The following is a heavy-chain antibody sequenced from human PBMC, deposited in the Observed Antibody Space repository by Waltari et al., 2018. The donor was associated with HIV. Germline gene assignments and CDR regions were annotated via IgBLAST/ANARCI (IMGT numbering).Heavy chain of an antibody. Sequence: EVQLVETGGDFIQPGGSLSLSCAASGFTVSGYYFNWLRQAQGKGLEWVSIIYSSGSTYYADSVKGRFTIFRDNSKNTLFLQMNGLRAEDTAVYYCARIPGIGTSGRGAFDIWGQGAMVTVSS. CDR1: GFTVSGYY. D-gene: IGHD1-26*01. V-gene: IGHV3-53*02. CDR3: ARIPGIGTSGRGAFDI. CDR2: IYSSGST. J-gene: IGHJ3*02.